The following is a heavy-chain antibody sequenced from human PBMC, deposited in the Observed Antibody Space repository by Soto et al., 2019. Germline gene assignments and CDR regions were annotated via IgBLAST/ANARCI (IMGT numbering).Heavy chain of an antibody. V-gene: IGHV3-7*01. CDR3: ARSSEQDDRDPTNQYLHH. CDR2: INQDGSEK. J-gene: IGHJ1*01. CDR1: GFIFSTSW. Sequence: PGGSLRLSCAASGFIFSTSWVSWVRQVPGKGLEWVANINQDGSEKYYVDSMKGRFTISRDNAEKSLYLQMNSLRVEDTAMYYCARSSEQDDRDPTNQYLHHWGQGTLVTVSS. D-gene: IGHD3-22*01.